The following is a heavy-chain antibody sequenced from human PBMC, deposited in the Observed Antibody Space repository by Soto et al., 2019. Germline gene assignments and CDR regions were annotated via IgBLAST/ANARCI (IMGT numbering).Heavy chain of an antibody. J-gene: IGHJ4*02. Sequence: SVKVSCKASGGTFSSDAISWVRQAPGQGLEWMGGIIPIFGTANYAQKFQGRVTITADESTSTAYMELSSLRSEDTAVYYCAISPVVTAKPRYFDYGGQGTLVPVSS. CDR2: IIPIFGTA. D-gene: IGHD2-21*02. V-gene: IGHV1-69*13. CDR1: GGTFSSDA. CDR3: AISPVVTAKPRYFDY.